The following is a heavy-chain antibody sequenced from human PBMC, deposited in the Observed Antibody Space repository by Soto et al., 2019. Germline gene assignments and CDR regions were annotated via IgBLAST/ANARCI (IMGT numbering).Heavy chain of an antibody. V-gene: IGHV1-69*12. CDR3: ARDRMITFGGVIVRPLDY. CDR2: IIPIFGTA. Sequence: QVQLVQSGAEVKKPGSSVKVSCKASGGTFSSYAISWVRQAPGQGLEWMGGIIPIFGTANYAQKFQGRVTITADESTSTAYMKLSSLRSEDTAVYYCARDRMITFGGVIVRPLDYWGQGTLVTVSS. CDR1: GGTFSSYA. D-gene: IGHD3-16*02. J-gene: IGHJ4*02.